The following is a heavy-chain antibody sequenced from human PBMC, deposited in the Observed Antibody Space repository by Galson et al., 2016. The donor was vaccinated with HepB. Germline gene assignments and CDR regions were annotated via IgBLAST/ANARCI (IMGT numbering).Heavy chain of an antibody. J-gene: IGHJ4*02. V-gene: IGHV1-3*04. CDR2: TNNANGNT. CDR3: ARDGGSGWSRLW. D-gene: IGHD6-19*01. CDR1: GYTFTSYA. Sequence: SVKVSCKASGYTFTSYAIHWVRQAPGQRLEWMGWTNNANGNTEYSQSFQGRVTFTRDTSASTAYMELSSLRSEDTAVYYCARDGGSGWSRLWWGLGTLVTVSS.